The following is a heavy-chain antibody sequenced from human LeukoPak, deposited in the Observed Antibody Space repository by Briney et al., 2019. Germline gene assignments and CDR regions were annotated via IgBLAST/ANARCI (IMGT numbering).Heavy chain of an antibody. J-gene: IGHJ4*02. D-gene: IGHD3-9*01. CDR3: AKWGDYDVLTGYYVSDY. Sequence: GSLRLSCAASGFTFSNYAMSWVRQAPGKGLEWVSAITGSGGNTYYADSVKGRFTISRDNSKNTVFLQMNSLRAEDAAVYYCAKWGDYDVLTGYYVSDYWGQGTLVTVSS. CDR2: ITGSGGNT. V-gene: IGHV3-23*01. CDR1: GFTFSNYA.